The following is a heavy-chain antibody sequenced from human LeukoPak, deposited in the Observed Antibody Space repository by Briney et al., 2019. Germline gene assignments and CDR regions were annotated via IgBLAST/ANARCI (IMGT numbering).Heavy chain of an antibody. V-gene: IGHV3-30*18. CDR1: GFTFSSYG. D-gene: IGHD2-2*01. Sequence: GGSLRLSCAASGFTFSSYGMHWVRQAPGKGLEWVAVISYDGSNKYYADSVKGRFTISRDNSKNTLYLQMNSLRAEDTAVYYCAKEHCSSTSCREAFDIWGQGTMVTVSS. J-gene: IGHJ3*02. CDR3: AKEHCSSTSCREAFDI. CDR2: ISYDGSNK.